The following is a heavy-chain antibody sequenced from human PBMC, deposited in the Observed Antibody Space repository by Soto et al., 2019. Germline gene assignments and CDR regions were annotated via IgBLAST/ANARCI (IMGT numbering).Heavy chain of an antibody. V-gene: IGHV2-26*01. CDR1: GFSLSNARMG. CDR3: ARILGSSSPVDY. Sequence: SGPTLVNPTETLTLTCTVSGFSLSNARMGVSWILQPPGKALEWLAHIFSNDEKSYSTSLKSRLTISKDTSKSQVVLTMTNMDPVDTATYYCARILGSSSPVDYWGQGTLVTVSS. J-gene: IGHJ4*02. D-gene: IGHD6-13*01. CDR2: IFSNDEK.